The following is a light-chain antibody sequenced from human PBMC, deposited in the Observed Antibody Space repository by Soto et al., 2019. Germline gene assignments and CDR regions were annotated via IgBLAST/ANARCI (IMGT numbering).Light chain of an antibody. J-gene: IGKJ1*01. Sequence: DIPMTQSPSSLSASVGDRVTITCRASQSISNCLGWCQQKPGQAPKLLIYAASSLQSGVPSRFSGSGSGTDFILTIDSLQPEDFATYYCQQTYIAPATFGQGTKVGVK. CDR3: QQTYIAPAT. CDR2: AAS. CDR1: QSISNC. V-gene: IGKV1-39*01.